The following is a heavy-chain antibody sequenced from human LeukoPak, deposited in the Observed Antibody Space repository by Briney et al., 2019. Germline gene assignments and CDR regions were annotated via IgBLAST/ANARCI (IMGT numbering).Heavy chain of an antibody. J-gene: IGHJ4*02. CDR2: ISSSSTYI. CDR1: GFTFSSYA. V-gene: IGHV3-21*01. Sequence: PGGSLRLSCAASGFTFSSYAMSWVRQAPGKGLEWVSSISSSSTYIYYADSVKGRFTISRDNAKNSLYLQMNSLRAEDTAVYYCARGDWGDFDYWGQGTLVTVSS. D-gene: IGHD7-27*01. CDR3: ARGDWGDFDY.